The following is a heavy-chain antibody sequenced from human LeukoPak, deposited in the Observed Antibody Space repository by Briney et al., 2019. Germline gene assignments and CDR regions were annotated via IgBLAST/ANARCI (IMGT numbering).Heavy chain of an antibody. CDR2: INPNSGGT. D-gene: IGHD3-22*01. J-gene: IGHJ5*02. CDR3: ARGYYNSSGYLNWFDP. V-gene: IGHV1-2*02. CDR1: GYTFTGYY. Sequence: ASVKVSCKASGYTFTGYYMHWVRQAPGQGLEWMGWINPNSGGTNYAQKFQGRVTMTRDTSISTAYMELSRLRSDDTAVYYCARGYYNSSGYLNWFDPWGQGTLVIVSS.